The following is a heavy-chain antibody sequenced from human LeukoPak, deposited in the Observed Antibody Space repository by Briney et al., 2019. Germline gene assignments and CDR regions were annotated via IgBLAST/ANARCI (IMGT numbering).Heavy chain of an antibody. CDR1: GFTFSNYA. D-gene: IGHD6-13*01. Sequence: QPGRSLRLSCAASGFTFSNYAMHWVRQAPGKGLEWVAVTSYDEGNKYYADSVKGRFTISRDNPKNTLYLQMNSLRAEDTALYYCARDGAYSSSWSYFDYWGQGTLATVSS. CDR3: ARDGAYSSSWSYFDY. J-gene: IGHJ4*02. CDR2: TSYDEGNK. V-gene: IGHV3-30-3*01.